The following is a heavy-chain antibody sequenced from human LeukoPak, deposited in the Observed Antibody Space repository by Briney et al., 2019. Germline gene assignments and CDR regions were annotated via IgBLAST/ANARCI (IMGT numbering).Heavy chain of an antibody. CDR2: MNPNSGNT. Sequence: ASVNVSCKSSGYTFTSYDINWVRQATGQGLEWMGWMNPNSGNTGYAQKFQGRVTITRNTSISTAYMELSSLRSEDTAVYHCARIVPYYYYIDVWGKGTTVTVSS. CDR1: GYTFTSYD. D-gene: IGHD2-21*01. CDR3: ARIVPYYYYIDV. V-gene: IGHV1-8*03. J-gene: IGHJ6*03.